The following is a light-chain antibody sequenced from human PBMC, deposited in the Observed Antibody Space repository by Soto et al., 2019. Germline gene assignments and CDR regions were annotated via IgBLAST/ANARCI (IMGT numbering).Light chain of an antibody. V-gene: IGLV1-40*01. CDR1: SSNIGAGYD. J-gene: IGLJ2*01. CDR2: GNS. Sequence: QSVLTQPPSVSGAPGQRVTISCTGSSSNIGAGYDVHWYQQLPGTAPKLLIYGNSNRPSGVPDRFSGSKSGTSASRAITGLQAEDEADYYCHSYDSSLSGVVFGGGTKLTVL. CDR3: HSYDSSLSGVV.